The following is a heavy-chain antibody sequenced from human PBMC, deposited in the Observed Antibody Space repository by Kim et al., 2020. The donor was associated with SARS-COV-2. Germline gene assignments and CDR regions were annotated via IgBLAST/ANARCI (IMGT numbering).Heavy chain of an antibody. J-gene: IGHJ4*02. CDR3: LGGYYFDY. D-gene: IGHD2-15*01. V-gene: IGHV1-3*01. Sequence: GTVNTIYSQKFQGRFTLTTDTSASTAYMELSSLRSEDSAVYYCLGGYYFDYWGQGTLVTVSS. CDR2: GTVNT.